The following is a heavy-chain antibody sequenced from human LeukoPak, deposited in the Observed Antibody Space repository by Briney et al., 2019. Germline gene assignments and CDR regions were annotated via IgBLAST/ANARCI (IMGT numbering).Heavy chain of an antibody. CDR2: IIPIFGTA. V-gene: IGHV1-69*13. CDR1: GGTFSSYA. D-gene: IGHD2-2*01. CDR3: ASAYCSSTSCKNGFGY. Sequence: GASVKVSCKASGGTFSSYAISWVRQAPGQGLEWMGGIIPIFGTANYAQKFQGRVTITADESTSTAYMELSSLRSEDTAVYYCASAYCSSTSCKNGFGYWGQGTLVTVSS. J-gene: IGHJ4*02.